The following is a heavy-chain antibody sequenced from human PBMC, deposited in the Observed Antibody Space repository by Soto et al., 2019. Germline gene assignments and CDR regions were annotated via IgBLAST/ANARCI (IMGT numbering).Heavy chain of an antibody. CDR3: ARGPLGSSWPYYYYYGMDV. CDR1: GFTFSSYS. D-gene: IGHD6-13*01. CDR2: ISSSSSYI. Sequence: EVQLVESGGGLVKPGGSLRLSCAASGFTFSSYSMNWVRQAPGKGLEWVSSISSSSSYIYYADSVKGRFTISRDNAKNSLYLQMNSLRDEDTAVYYCARGPLGSSWPYYYYYGMDVWGQGTTVTVSS. V-gene: IGHV3-21*01. J-gene: IGHJ6*02.